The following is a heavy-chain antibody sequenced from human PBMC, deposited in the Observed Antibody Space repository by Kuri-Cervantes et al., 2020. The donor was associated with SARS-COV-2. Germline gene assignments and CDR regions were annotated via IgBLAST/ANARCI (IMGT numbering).Heavy chain of an antibody. CDR1: GSSISSGYY. D-gene: IGHD4-17*01. V-gene: IGHV4-38-2*01. J-gene: IGHJ4*02. CDR2: IYHSGST. CDR3: ARHEHDYGDYVALEFDY. Sequence: SQTLSLTCAVSGSSISSGYYWGWIRQPPGKGLEWIGSIYHSGSTYYNPSLKSRVTISVDTSKNQFSLKLSSVTAADTAVYYCARHEHDYGDYVALEFDYWGQGTLVTVSS.